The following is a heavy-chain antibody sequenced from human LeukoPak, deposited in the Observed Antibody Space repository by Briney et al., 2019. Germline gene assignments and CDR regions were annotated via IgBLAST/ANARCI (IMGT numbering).Heavy chain of an antibody. CDR1: AFTFSTYW. Sequence: GVSLRLSCAASAFTFSTYWMHWVRQAPGKGLVWVSGVKSDGSTNYADSVKGRFTISRDNAKNTVSLQMNSLRPEDTGVYYCARAPSEIGGYYPEYFRHWGQGTLVTVSS. J-gene: IGHJ1*01. V-gene: IGHV3-74*01. CDR3: ARAPSEIGGYYPEYFRH. CDR2: VKSDGST. D-gene: IGHD3-22*01.